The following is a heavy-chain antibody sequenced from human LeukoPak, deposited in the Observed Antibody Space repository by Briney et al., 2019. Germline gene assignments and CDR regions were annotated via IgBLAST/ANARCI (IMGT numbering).Heavy chain of an antibody. CDR2: INHSGST. V-gene: IGHV4-34*01. J-gene: IGHJ4*02. Sequence: SETQSLTCAVYGGSFSGYYWIWIRQPPGKGLEWIGEINHSGSTNYNPSLKSRVTISVDTSKNQFSLKLTSVTAADTAVYYCARGEMATTLDYWGQGTLVTVSS. CDR3: ARGEMATTLDY. D-gene: IGHD5-24*01. CDR1: GGSFSGYY.